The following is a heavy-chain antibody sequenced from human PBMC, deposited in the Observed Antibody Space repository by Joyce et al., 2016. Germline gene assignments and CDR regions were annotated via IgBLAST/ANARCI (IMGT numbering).Heavy chain of an antibody. CDR3: ARALGWDSNSCHDY. CDR2: ISYDGSNK. Sequence: QVQLVESGGGVVQPGRSLRLSCAASGFTFSNYGMHWVRQDPGKGLEWGAVISYDGSNKYYVDSVKGRFTISRDNSKNTLYLQMNSLRPEDTAVYYCARALGWDSNSCHDYWGQGTLVTVSS. J-gene: IGHJ4*02. D-gene: IGHD6-13*01. V-gene: IGHV3-30*03. CDR1: GFTFSNYG.